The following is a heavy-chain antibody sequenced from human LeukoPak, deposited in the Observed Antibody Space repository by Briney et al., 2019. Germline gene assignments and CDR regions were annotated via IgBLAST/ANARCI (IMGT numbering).Heavy chain of an antibody. J-gene: IGHJ4*02. CDR1: GFTFSSYS. CDR2: ISSSSSYI. V-gene: IGHV3-21*01. Sequence: GGSLRLSCAASGFTFSSYSMIWVRQAPGKGLEWVSSISSSSSYIYYADSVKGRFTISRDNAKNSLYLQMNSLRAEDTAVYYCTRSRSGTTGYWGQGTPVTVSS. CDR3: TRSRSGTTGY. D-gene: IGHD1-7*01.